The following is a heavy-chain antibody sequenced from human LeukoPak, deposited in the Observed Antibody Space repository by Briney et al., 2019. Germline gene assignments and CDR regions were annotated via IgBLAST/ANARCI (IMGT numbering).Heavy chain of an antibody. CDR1: GGSLSSYY. J-gene: IGHJ2*01. V-gene: IGHV4-59*08. D-gene: IGHD4-23*01. CDR2: IYYSGST. CDR3: ARHSGYGGNSGNRYFNL. Sequence: SETLSLTCAVSGGSLSSYYWSWIRQPPGEGLEWIWYIYYSGSTNYNPYLKSRVTISVDTSKNQFSLKLSSVTAADTAVYYCARHSGYGGNSGNRYFNLWGRGTLVTVSS.